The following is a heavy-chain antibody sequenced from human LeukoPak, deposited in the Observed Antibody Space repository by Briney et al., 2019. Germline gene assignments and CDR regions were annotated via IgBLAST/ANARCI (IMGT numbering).Heavy chain of an antibody. D-gene: IGHD2-21*01. CDR2: INPSTGDT. Sequence: ASVKVSCKASGYRFTDSYMHWVRQAPGQGFEWMGWINPSTGDTKYAKMFQGRVTLTTGASINTAYMELSRLRSDDTAVYYRATGKGPSPKSGSVVVIAPRYFDYWGQGTLVTVSS. CDR1: GYRFTDSY. V-gene: IGHV1-2*02. CDR3: ATGKGPSPKSGSVVVIAPRYFDY. J-gene: IGHJ4*02.